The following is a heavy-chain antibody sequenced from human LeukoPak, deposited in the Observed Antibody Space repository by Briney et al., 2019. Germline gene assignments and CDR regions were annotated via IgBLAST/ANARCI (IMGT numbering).Heavy chain of an antibody. D-gene: IGHD2-2*01. CDR3: ARVGCSSTSCYYYYYMDV. CDR2: ISWNSGSI. Sequence: GGSLRLSCAASGFTFDDYAMHWVRQAPGKGLEWVSGISWNSGSIGYADSVKGRFTISRDNAKNSLYLQMNSLRAEDTAVYYCARVGCSSTSCYYYYYMDVWGKGTTVTVSS. V-gene: IGHV3-9*01. CDR1: GFTFDDYA. J-gene: IGHJ6*03.